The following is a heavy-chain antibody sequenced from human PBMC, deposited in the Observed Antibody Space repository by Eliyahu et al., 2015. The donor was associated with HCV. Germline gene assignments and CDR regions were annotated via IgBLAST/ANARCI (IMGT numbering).Heavy chain of an antibody. D-gene: IGHD4-17*01. Sequence: QITLXESGPTLVXPTQTLTLTCTFSGFSLXTSGVGVGWIRQXPGKALEWLALIYWNDDKRXXPSXKSRLTITKDTSKNQVVLTMTNMDPVDTATYYCAHSYGDFPAEYFQHWGQGTLVTVSS. J-gene: IGHJ1*01. CDR3: AHSYGDFPAEYFQH. V-gene: IGHV2-5*01. CDR2: IYWNDDK. CDR1: GFSLXTSGVG.